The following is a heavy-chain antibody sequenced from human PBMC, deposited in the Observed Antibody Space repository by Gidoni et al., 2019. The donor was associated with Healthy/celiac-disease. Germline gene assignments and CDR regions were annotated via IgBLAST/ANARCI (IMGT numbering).Heavy chain of an antibody. D-gene: IGHD5-18*01. CDR3: AREERDTAMVNFDY. V-gene: IGHV3-48*01. J-gene: IGHJ4*02. Sequence: EVQLVESGGGLVQPGGSLRLSCAASGFTFSSYSMNRVRQAPGKGLEWISYISSSSSTIYYADSVQGRFTISRDNAKNSLYLQMNSLRAEDTAVYYCAREERDTAMVNFDYWGQGTPVTVSS. CDR1: GFTFSSYS. CDR2: ISSSSSTI.